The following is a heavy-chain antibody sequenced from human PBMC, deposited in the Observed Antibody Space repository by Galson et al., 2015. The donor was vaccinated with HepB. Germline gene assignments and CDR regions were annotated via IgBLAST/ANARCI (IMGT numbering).Heavy chain of an antibody. D-gene: IGHD6-13*01. Sequence: SLRLSCAASGFTFSSYAMSWVRQAPGKGLEWVSAISGSGGSTYYADSLKGRFTISRDNSKNTLYMQMDSLRAEDTAVYYCAKVPESSSWLFHYWGQGTLVTVSS. J-gene: IGHJ4*02. CDR3: AKVPESSSWLFHY. CDR1: GFTFSSYA. V-gene: IGHV3-23*01. CDR2: ISGSGGST.